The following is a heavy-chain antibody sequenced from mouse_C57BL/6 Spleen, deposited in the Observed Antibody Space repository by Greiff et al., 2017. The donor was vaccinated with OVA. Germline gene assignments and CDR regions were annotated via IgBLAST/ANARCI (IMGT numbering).Heavy chain of an antibody. CDR2: IRSKSNNYAT. V-gene: IGHV10-1*01. J-gene: IGHJ4*01. CDR1: GFSFNTYA. D-gene: IGHD1-1*01. Sequence: EVQLVESGGGLVQPKGSLKLSCAASGFSFNTYAMNWVRQAPGKGLEWVARIRSKSNNYATYYADSVKDRFTISRDDSESMLYLQMNNLKTEDTAMYYCVTPLGSSYYAMDYWGQGTSVTVSS. CDR3: VTPLGSSYYAMDY.